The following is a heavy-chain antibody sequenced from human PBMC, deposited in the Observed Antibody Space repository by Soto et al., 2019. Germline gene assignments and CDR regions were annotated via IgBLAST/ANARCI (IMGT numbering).Heavy chain of an antibody. D-gene: IGHD5-12*01. J-gene: IGHJ6*02. V-gene: IGHV3-13*01. CDR2: IGAAGDT. CDR1: GFTFNNYD. CDR3: ARDSGYDLTQPGMDV. Sequence: GSLRLSCAASGFTFNNYDMHWVRQATGKGLEWVAVIGAAGDTHYPGSVKGRFTISRENGKNSAYLQMNSLRAGDTAIYYCARDSGYDLTQPGMDVWGQGTTVTVSS.